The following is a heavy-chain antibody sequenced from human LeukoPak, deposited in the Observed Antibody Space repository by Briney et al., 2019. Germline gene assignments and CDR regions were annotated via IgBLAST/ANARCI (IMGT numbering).Heavy chain of an antibody. V-gene: IGHV4-38-2*02. CDR1: GYSISSGYY. D-gene: IGHD6-19*01. CDR3: ARDRVAVAVSDY. CDR2: IYHSGST. Sequence: SETLSLTCTVSGYSISSGYYWGWIRQPPGKGLEWIGSIYHSGSTCYNPSLKSRVFISVDTSKNQFSLKLSSVTAADTAVYYCARDRVAVAVSDYWGQGMLVTVSS. J-gene: IGHJ4*02.